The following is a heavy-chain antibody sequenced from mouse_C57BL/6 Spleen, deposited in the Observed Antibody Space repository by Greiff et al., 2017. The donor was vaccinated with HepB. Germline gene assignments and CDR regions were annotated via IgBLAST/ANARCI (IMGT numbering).Heavy chain of an antibody. Sequence: QVHVKQSGAELVRPGASVKLSCKASGYTFTDYYINWVKQRPGQGLEWIARIYPGSGNTYYNEKFKGKATLTAEKSSSTAYMQLSSLTSEDSAVYCCERDGSIYNCDYWGQGTTLTVSS. V-gene: IGHV1-76*01. D-gene: IGHD1-1*02. CDR3: ERDGSIYNCDY. CDR1: GYTFTDYY. CDR2: IYPGSGNT. J-gene: IGHJ2*01.